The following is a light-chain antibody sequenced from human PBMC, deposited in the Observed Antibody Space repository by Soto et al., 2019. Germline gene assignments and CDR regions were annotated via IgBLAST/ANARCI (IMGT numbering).Light chain of an antibody. CDR1: QGIRSY. J-gene: IGKJ3*01. V-gene: IGKV1D-8*01. Sequence: VIWMTQSPSLLSASTGDRVTISCRMSQGIRSYLAWYQQKPGKVPELLIYAASTLQSGVPSRFSDSGSGTDFTLTISGLQAEDSATYYCQQSYSFPFTFGPGTKVDIK. CDR2: AAS. CDR3: QQSYSFPFT.